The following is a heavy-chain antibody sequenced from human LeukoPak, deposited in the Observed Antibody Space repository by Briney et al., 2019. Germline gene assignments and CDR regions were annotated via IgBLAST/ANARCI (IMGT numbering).Heavy chain of an antibody. CDR3: ARVGVLVYFDY. CDR2: IFYSGST. D-gene: IGHD3-16*01. CDR1: GGSISSSSYY. V-gene: IGHV4-39*01. Sequence: PSETLSLTCTVSGGSISSSSYYWGWIRQPPGKGLEWIGSIFYSGSTYYNPSLKSRVTISVDTSKNQFSLKLSSVTAADTAVYYCARVGVLVYFDYWGQGTLVTVSS. J-gene: IGHJ4*02.